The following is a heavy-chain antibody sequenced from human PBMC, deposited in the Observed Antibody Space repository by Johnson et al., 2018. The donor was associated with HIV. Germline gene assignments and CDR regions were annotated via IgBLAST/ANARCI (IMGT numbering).Heavy chain of an antibody. Sequence: VQLVESGGGVVQPGRSLRLSCAASGFTFSTYAMHWVRQAPGKGLEWVAVISYDGSNKYYADSVKGRFTISRDNSKNTLYLQMNSRRAEDTAVYYCAVGKYCSSTSCYMEDAFDIWGQGTMVTVSS. J-gene: IGHJ3*02. D-gene: IGHD2-2*02. CDR1: GFTFSTYA. V-gene: IGHV3-30*14. CDR2: ISYDGSNK. CDR3: AVGKYCSSTSCYMEDAFDI.